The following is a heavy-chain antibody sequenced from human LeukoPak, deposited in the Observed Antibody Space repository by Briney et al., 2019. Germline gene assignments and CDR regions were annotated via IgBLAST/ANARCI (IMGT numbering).Heavy chain of an antibody. CDR1: DLISFSMSW. CDR3: ARDRLYTSDY. V-gene: IGHV3-74*01. Sequence: GGSLRLSCAASDLISFSMSWMHWVRQAPGQGLMWVSLTNSDGSMTSYADSVKGRFTISRDNAKNTLYLQMNGLSVEDTAVYYCARDRLYTSDYWGQGTLVTVSS. CDR2: TNSDGSMT. J-gene: IGHJ4*02. D-gene: IGHD6-13*01.